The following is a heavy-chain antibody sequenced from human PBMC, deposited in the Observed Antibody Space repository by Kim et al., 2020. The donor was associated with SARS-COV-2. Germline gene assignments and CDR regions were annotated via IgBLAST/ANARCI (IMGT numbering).Heavy chain of an antibody. CDR2: IYYSGST. J-gene: IGHJ4*02. CDR3: ARHLDILTGYYLDY. D-gene: IGHD3-9*01. V-gene: IGHV4-39*01. Sequence: SETLSLTCTVSGGSISSSSYYWGWIRQPPGNGLEWIGSIYYSGSTYYNPSLKSRVTISVDTSKNQFSLKLSSVTAADTAVYYCARHLDILTGYYLDYWGQGTLVTVSS. CDR1: GGSISSSSYY.